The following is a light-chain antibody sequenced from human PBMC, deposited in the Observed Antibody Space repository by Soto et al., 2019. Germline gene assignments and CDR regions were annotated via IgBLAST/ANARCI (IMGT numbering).Light chain of an antibody. CDR3: QQYYSYPQLT. V-gene: IGKV1-8*01. CDR1: QGISSY. J-gene: IGKJ4*01. Sequence: AIRMTQSPSSLSASTGDRVTITCRARQGISSYLSRYQQNPGKAPKLLINAANTLQSAVPSRFSGSGSGTDFTLTLSCLQFEDFATYYCQQYYSYPQLTFGGGTMVEIK. CDR2: AAN.